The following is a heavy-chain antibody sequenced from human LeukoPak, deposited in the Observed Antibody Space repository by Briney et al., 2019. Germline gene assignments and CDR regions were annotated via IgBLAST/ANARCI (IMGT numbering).Heavy chain of an antibody. CDR3: AKEKALVVITYFDY. D-gene: IGHD3-22*01. V-gene: IGHV3-23*01. CDR1: GFTFSSYA. J-gene: IGHJ4*02. CDR2: ISGSGGST. Sequence: GGSLRLSCAASGFTFSSYAMSWVRQAPGKGLEWVSSISGSGGSTYYADSVKGRFTISRDDSKNTLYLQVNSLRAEDTAVYYCAKEKALVVITYFDYWGQGTLVTVSS.